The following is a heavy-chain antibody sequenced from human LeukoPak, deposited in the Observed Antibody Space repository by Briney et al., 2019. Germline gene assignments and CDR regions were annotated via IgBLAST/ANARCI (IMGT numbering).Heavy chain of an antibody. CDR3: ARGDPGDYYDSSGYPWAFDI. V-gene: IGHV4-30-4*08. Sequence: SQTLSLTCTVSGGSISSGDYHWSWIRQPPGKGLEWIGYIYYSGSTYYNPSLKSRVTISVDTSKNQFSLKLSSVTAADTAVYYCARGDPGDYYDSSGYPWAFDIWGQGTMVTVSS. J-gene: IGHJ3*02. D-gene: IGHD3-22*01. CDR2: IYYSGST. CDR1: GGSISSGDYH.